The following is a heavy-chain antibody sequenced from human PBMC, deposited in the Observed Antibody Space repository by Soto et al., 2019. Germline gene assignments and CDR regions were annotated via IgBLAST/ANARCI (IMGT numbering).Heavy chain of an antibody. CDR3: ARGYSGSYFDF. CDR1: GYSISGGCY. CDR2: IYHSGST. D-gene: IGHD1-26*01. Sequence: PSETLSLTCAVSGYSISGGCYWGWIRQPPGKGLEWIGSIYHSGSTYFNPSLKSRVTISVDSSKNHLSLKLTSVTAADTAVYFCARGYSGSYFDFWGQGTLVTVSS. V-gene: IGHV4-38-2*01. J-gene: IGHJ4*02.